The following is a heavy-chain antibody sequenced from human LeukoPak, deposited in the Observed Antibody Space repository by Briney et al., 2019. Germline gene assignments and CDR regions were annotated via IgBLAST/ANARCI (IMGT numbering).Heavy chain of an antibody. CDR3: ARVGDCSGGTCYYHYYMDV. CDR2: IHHSGYT. CDR1: GDSISNYY. D-gene: IGHD2-15*01. V-gene: IGHV4-59*01. Sequence: SETLSLTCTVSGDSISNYYWNWIRQPPGKGLEWIGYIHHSGYTNYNPSLKSRVTISVDTSKNQFSLSLISVTAADTAVYYCARVGDCSGGTCYYHYYMDVWSKGTTVTVSS. J-gene: IGHJ6*03.